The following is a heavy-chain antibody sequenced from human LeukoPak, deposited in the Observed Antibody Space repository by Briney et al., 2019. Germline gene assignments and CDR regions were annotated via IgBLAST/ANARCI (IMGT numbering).Heavy chain of an antibody. CDR1: GGSFSGYY. CDR2: INHSGST. CDR3: ALSDYYDSSGYSY. V-gene: IGHV4-34*01. Sequence: PSETLSLTCAVYGGSFSGYYWSWIRQPPGKGLEWIGEINHSGSTNYNPSFKSRVTISVDTSKNQFSLKLSSVTAADTAVYYCALSDYYDSSGYSYWGQGTMVTVSS. J-gene: IGHJ3*01. D-gene: IGHD3-22*01.